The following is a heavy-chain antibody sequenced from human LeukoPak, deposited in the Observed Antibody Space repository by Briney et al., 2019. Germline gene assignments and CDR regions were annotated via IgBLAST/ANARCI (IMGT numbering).Heavy chain of an antibody. CDR3: ARAPFDSISFDP. J-gene: IGHJ5*02. D-gene: IGHD3-22*01. CDR2: INHSGRT. CDR1: GGSFSGYY. Sequence: PSETLSLTCAVYGGSFSGYYWSWIRQSPGKGLEWIGEINHSGRTTYNPSLKSRVTISSDTSKNQFSLRLTSVTAADTAVYYCARAPFDSISFDPWGQGTLVTVSS. V-gene: IGHV4-34*01.